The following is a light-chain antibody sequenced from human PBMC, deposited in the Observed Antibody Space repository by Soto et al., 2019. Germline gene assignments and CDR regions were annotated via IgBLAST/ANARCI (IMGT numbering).Light chain of an antibody. CDR1: QSIRHY. CDR2: GAS. Sequence: DIQMTQSPPTLSASVGDRVTITCRASQSIRHYLAWYQQMPGKAPKLLIYGASTLQSAAPSRFSGSGSGTEFNLTISSLQPEDLGTYYCQHHNSYSQTFGKGTKVEIK. CDR3: QHHNSYSQT. V-gene: IGKV1-5*01. J-gene: IGKJ1*01.